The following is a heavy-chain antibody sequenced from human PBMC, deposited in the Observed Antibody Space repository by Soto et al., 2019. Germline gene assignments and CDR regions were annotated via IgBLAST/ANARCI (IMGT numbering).Heavy chain of an antibody. CDR1: GFPFSTFA. Sequence: QVQLVESGGGVVQPGRSLRLSWAASGFPFSTFARHWVRQAPGTGLEGGAVISYDGSKKYYAASVKGRFTISRENSKNTLYLQMNSLRAEDTAVYYCARDPLWGTAMVLWFFDLWGRGTLVTVSS. D-gene: IGHD5-18*01. V-gene: IGHV3-30-3*01. J-gene: IGHJ2*01. CDR2: ISYDGSKK. CDR3: ARDPLWGTAMVLWFFDL.